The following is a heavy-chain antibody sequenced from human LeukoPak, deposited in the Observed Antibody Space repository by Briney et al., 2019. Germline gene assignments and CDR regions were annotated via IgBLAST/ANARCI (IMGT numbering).Heavy chain of an antibody. V-gene: IGHV3-73*01. CDR1: GFTFSGSV. CDR3: AVNYCSGGSCYML. J-gene: IGHJ4*02. D-gene: IGHD2-15*01. Sequence: GGSLRLSCAASGFTFSGSVMHWVRQASGKGLEWVGRIRRKANNYATAYVASVKGRFTISRDDSKNTAYLQMNSLKTEDTAVYYCAVNYCSGGSCYMLWGQGTLVTVSS. CDR2: IRRKANNYAT.